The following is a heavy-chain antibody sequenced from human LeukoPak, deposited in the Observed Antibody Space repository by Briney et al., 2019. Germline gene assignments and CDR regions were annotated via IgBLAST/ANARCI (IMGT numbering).Heavy chain of an antibody. CDR3: ARDLANWGSSFDY. D-gene: IGHD7-27*01. J-gene: IGHJ4*02. CDR1: GDTFNSYA. Sequence: ASVKVSCKASGDTFNSYAISWVRQAPGQGLESMGRIIPIFATTNYAQKFQGRVTITTDESTSTAYMELSSLRSEDTAVYYCARDLANWGSSFDYWGQGTLVTVSS. CDR2: IIPIFATT. V-gene: IGHV1-69*05.